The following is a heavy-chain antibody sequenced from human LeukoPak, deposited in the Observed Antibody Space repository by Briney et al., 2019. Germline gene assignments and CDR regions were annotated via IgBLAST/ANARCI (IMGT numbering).Heavy chain of an antibody. Sequence: GASVKVSCKASGGTFSSYAISWVRQAPGQGLEWMGGIIPIFGTANYAQKFQGRVTITTDESTSTAYMELSSLRSEDTAVYYCALQMKYSNSSPPLDYWGQGTLVTVSS. V-gene: IGHV1-69*05. CDR2: IIPIFGTA. D-gene: IGHD6-6*01. CDR3: ALQMKYSNSSPPLDY. CDR1: GGTFSSYA. J-gene: IGHJ4*02.